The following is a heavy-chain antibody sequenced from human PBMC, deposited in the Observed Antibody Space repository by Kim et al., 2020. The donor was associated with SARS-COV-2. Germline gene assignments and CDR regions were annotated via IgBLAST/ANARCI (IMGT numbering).Heavy chain of an antibody. D-gene: IGHD2-2*01. J-gene: IGHJ5*02. CDR3: ARLNEVPAARRFDP. CDR2: INHSGST. Sequence: SETLSHTCAVYGGSFSGYYWSWIRQPPGKGLEWIGEINHSGSTNYNPSLKSRVTISVDTSKNQFSLKLSSVTAADTAVYYCARLNEVPAARRFDPWGQGTLVTVSS. CDR1: GGSFSGYY. V-gene: IGHV4-34*01.